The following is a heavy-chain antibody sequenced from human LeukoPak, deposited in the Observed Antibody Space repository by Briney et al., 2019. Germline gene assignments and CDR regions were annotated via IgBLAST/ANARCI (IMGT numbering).Heavy chain of an antibody. D-gene: IGHD3-3*01. CDR3: ATATSHTYYDFWSGYPGAFDI. V-gene: IGHV1-18*01. J-gene: IGHJ3*02. CDR1: GYSFGNFG. CDR2: IGAYNGNT. Sequence: GASVKVSCKASGYSFGNFGISWMRQAPGQGLEWVGWIGAYNGNTTYAQKFQGRVTMTEDTSTDTAYMELSSLRSEDTAVYYCATATSHTYYDFWSGYPGAFDIWGQGTMVTVSS.